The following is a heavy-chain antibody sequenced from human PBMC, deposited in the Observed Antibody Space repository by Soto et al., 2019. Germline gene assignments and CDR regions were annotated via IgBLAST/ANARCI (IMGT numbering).Heavy chain of an antibody. CDR3: ARDSRTRGYSYGPGYYYGMDV. Sequence: QVQLQESGPGLVKPSQTLSLTCTVSGGSISSGGYYWSWIRQHPGKGLEWIGYIYYSGSTYYNPSLTSRVTISVDTSKNQFSLKLSSVTAADTAVYYCARDSRTRGYSYGPGYYYGMDVWGQGTTVTVSS. CDR2: IYYSGST. CDR1: GGSISSGGYY. V-gene: IGHV4-31*03. J-gene: IGHJ6*02. D-gene: IGHD5-18*01.